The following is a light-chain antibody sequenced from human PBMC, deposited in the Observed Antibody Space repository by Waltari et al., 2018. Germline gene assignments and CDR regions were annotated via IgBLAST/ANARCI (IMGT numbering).Light chain of an antibody. J-gene: IGKJ1*01. Sequence: DIQMTQSPSPLSASVGDRVTITCRASQSISSWLAWYQQKPGKAPKLLIYKASSLESGVPSRFSGSGSGTEFTLTISSLQPDDFATYYCQQYNSYDGTFGQWTKVEIK. CDR1: QSISSW. V-gene: IGKV1-5*03. CDR2: KAS. CDR3: QQYNSYDGT.